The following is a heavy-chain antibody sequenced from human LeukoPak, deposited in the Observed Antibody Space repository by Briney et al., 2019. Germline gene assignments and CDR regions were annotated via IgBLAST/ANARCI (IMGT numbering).Heavy chain of an antibody. V-gene: IGHV3-15*01. CDR2: TKSKTDGGTT. CDR1: GFTFSNAW. CDR3: ATDRRDWSPRD. D-gene: IGHD1-1*01. J-gene: IGHJ4*02. Sequence: GGSLRLSCTASGFTFSNAWVSWVRQAPGKGLEWVGRTKSKTDGGTTDHAAPVKGRFTISRDDSKNTLYLQMNILRTEDTAVYYCATDRRDWSPRDWGQGTLVTVSS.